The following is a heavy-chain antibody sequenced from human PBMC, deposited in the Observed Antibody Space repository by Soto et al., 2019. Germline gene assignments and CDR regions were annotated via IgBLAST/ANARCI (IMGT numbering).Heavy chain of an antibody. J-gene: IGHJ6*02. CDR2: IIPIFGTA. V-gene: IGHV1-69*13. CDR3: ARGWYDSSSDNYYYYYGMDV. Sequence: SVKVSCKASGGTFSSYAISWVRQAPGQGLEWMGGIIPIFGTANYAQKFQGRVTITADESTSTAYMELSSLRSEDTAVYYCARGWYDSSSDNYYYYYGMDVWGQGTTVTVSS. CDR1: GGTFSSYA. D-gene: IGHD3-22*01.